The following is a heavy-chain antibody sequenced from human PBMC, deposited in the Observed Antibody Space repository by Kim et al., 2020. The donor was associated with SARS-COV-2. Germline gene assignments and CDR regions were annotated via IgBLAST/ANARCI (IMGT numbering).Heavy chain of an antibody. CDR3: AREDITMVRGVAFDY. J-gene: IGHJ4*02. V-gene: IGHV1-18*01. CDR1: YTFPSYG. CDR2: ISAYNGNT. Sequence: YTFPSYGISWVRQAPGQGLEWMGWISAYNGNTNYAQKLQGRVTMTTDTSTSTAYMELRSLRSDDTAVYYCAREDITMVRGVAFDYWGQGTLAT. D-gene: IGHD3-10*01.